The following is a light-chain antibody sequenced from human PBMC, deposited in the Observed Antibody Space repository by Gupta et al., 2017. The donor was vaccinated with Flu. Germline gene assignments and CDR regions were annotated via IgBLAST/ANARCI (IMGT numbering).Light chain of an antibody. CDR1: SGSIATTY. Sequence: NFMLTQPHSVSESPGKTVTISCTRTSGSIATTYVQWYQQRPGSSPTTVSYAYKRRLSGVPDRFSGAIESSSNSASLHISGLNTEEEADYYCQSYDSNTRDVVFGGGTRLTVL. J-gene: IGLJ2*01. CDR3: QSYDSNTRDVV. V-gene: IGLV6-57*01. CDR2: AYK.